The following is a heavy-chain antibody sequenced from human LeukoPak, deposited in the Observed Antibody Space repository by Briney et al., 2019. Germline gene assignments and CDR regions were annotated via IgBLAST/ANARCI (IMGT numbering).Heavy chain of an antibody. D-gene: IGHD3-10*01. V-gene: IGHV3-30*18. Sequence: PGRSLRLSCAASGFTFSSYGMHWVRQAPGKGLEWVAVISYDGSNKYYADSVKGRFTISRDNSKNTLYLQMNSLRAEDTAVYHCAKDLVTMVRGVIITAYYYYGMDVWGKGTTVTVSS. CDR1: GFTFSSYG. J-gene: IGHJ6*04. CDR2: ISYDGSNK. CDR3: AKDLVTMVRGVIITAYYYYGMDV.